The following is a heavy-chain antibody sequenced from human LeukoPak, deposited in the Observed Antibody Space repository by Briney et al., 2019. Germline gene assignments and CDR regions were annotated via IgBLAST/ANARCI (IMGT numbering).Heavy chain of an antibody. J-gene: IGHJ4*02. D-gene: IGHD1-26*01. CDR3: ARGLFVAGSFFDS. V-gene: IGHV3-11*04. CDR1: GFTFSDYY. Sequence: GGSLRLSCAASGFTFSDYYMSWIRQAPGKGLVWLSFISPSGGAIYYADSVKGRFTISRDNAKNSLYLQMNSLKAEDTAVYYCARGLFVAGSFFDSWGQGTLVTVSS. CDR2: ISPSGGAI.